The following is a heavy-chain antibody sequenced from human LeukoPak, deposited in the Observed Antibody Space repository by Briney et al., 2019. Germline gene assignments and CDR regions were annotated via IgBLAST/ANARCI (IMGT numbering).Heavy chain of an antibody. CDR3: ARGGVLVDYYYYMDV. V-gene: IGHV1-2*02. CDR2: INPNSGGT. CDR1: GYIFTGYY. D-gene: IGHD3-9*01. J-gene: IGHJ6*03. Sequence: ASVKVSCKASGYIFTGYYMHWVRQAPGQGLEWMGWINPNSGGTNYAQKFQGRVTMTRDTSISTAYMELSRLRSDDTAVYYCARGGVLVDYYYYMDVWGKGTTVTISS.